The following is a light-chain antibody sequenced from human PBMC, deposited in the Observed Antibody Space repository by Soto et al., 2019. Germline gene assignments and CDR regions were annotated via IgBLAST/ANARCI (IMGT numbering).Light chain of an antibody. J-gene: IGLJ2*01. CDR3: GTWDSSMSAVV. CDR1: SSNIGNNY. Sequence: QSVLTQPPSLSAAPGQKVNFPCPGSSSNIGNNYVSWYQQLTGTAPKLLIYDNNKRPSGIPDRFSGSKSGTSATLGITGLQTGDEADYYCGTWDSSMSAVVFGGGTKLTVL. V-gene: IGLV1-51*01. CDR2: DNN.